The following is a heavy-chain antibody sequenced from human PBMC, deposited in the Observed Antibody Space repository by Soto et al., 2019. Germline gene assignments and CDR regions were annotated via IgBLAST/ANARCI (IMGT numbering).Heavy chain of an antibody. Sequence: QVQLVESGRGVVQPGRSLRLSCAVSGLTFSNYAMHWVRQAPGKGLEWVAVISYDGSNKYYADSVKGRFTISRDKSKNTLYLLMNSLRAEDTAVYYCAKDRGIVGATTPFYYYGLDVWGQGTTVTVSS. CDR1: GLTFSNYA. V-gene: IGHV3-30*18. D-gene: IGHD1-26*01. CDR2: ISYDGSNK. J-gene: IGHJ6*02. CDR3: AKDRGIVGATTPFYYYGLDV.